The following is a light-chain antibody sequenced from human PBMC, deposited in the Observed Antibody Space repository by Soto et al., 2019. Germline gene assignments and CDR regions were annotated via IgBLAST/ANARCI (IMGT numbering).Light chain of an antibody. CDR2: DAS. J-gene: IGKJ1*01. CDR3: LQYRSHSWT. CDR1: QSITTW. V-gene: IGKV1-5*01. Sequence: DIQMTQSPSAMSASVGDRVTITCRASQSITTWLAWYQQKPGKAPEXLIFDASNLKSGVSSRFSGSGSGTELTITISRLQPDDGETYYGLQYRSHSWTFGQGTKVDIK.